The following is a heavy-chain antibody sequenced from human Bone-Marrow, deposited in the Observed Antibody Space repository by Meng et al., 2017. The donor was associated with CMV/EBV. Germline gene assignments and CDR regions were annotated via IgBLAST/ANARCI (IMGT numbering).Heavy chain of an antibody. V-gene: IGHV4-61*01. CDR1: GGSVSSGSYY. CDR3: ARDDYGDYGDAFDI. CDR2: IYYSGST. Sequence: SETLSLTCTVSGGSVSSGSYYWSWIRQPTGKGLEWIGYIYYSGSTNYNPSLKSRVTISVDTSKNQFSLKLSSVTAADTAVYYCARDDYGDYGDAFDIWGQGTMVTVSS. J-gene: IGHJ3*02. D-gene: IGHD4-17*01.